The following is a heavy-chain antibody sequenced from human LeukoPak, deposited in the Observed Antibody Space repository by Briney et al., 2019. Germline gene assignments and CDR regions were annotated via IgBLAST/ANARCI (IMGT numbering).Heavy chain of an antibody. D-gene: IGHD3-22*01. CDR1: GYIFTNYG. J-gene: IGHJ4*02. Sequence: ASVKVSCKASGYIFTNYGISWLRQAPGQGLEWMGWISAYNGDTKYLQNLLGRVTMTTDTSTSTAYMELRSLTSDDTAVYYCARDNPYYYLYWGQGTLVTVSS. CDR3: ARDNPYYYLY. V-gene: IGHV1-18*01. CDR2: ISAYNGDT.